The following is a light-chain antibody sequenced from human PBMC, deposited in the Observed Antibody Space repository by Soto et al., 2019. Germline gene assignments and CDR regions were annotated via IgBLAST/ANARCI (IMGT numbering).Light chain of an antibody. CDR2: GAS. J-gene: IGKJ2*01. V-gene: IGKV1-6*01. CDR3: LQDYNSPFT. Sequence: AIQMTQSPSSLSASVGDRVTITCRASQGIRNDLGWYQQKPRKAPKLLIYGASSLQSGVPSRFSGSGSGTDFTLTISSLQPEDFAAYYCLQDYNSPFTFGQGTKLEIK. CDR1: QGIRND.